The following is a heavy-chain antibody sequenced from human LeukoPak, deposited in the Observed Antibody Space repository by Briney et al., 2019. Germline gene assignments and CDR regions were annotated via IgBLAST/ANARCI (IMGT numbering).Heavy chain of an antibody. CDR3: ARGFWTGVEY. CDR2: ISYDGSNK. Sequence: GGSLRLSCAASGFTFSSYAMHWVRQAPGKGLEWVAVISYDGSNKYYADSVKGRFTISRDNSKNTLYLQMNSLRAEDTAVYYCARGFWTGVEYWGQGALVTVSS. D-gene: IGHD3/OR15-3a*01. J-gene: IGHJ4*02. V-gene: IGHV3-30*04. CDR1: GFTFSSYA.